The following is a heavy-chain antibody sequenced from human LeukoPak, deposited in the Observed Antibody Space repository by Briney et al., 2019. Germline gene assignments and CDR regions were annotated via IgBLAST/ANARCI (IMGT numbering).Heavy chain of an antibody. J-gene: IGHJ4*02. CDR3: ARPRTLWFGELSLTY. V-gene: IGHV1-3*01. D-gene: IGHD3-10*01. Sequence: GASVKVSCKASGYTFTRYAMHWVRRAPGQRLEWMGWINAGNGNTKYSQKFQGRVTITRDTSASTAYMELSSLRSEDTAVYYCARPRTLWFGELSLTYWGQGTLVTVSS. CDR2: INAGNGNT. CDR1: GYTFTRYA.